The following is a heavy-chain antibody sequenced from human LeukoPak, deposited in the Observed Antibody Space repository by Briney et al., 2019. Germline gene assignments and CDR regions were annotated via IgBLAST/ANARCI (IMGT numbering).Heavy chain of an antibody. Sequence: GGSLRLSCAASGFTFSSHAMHWVRQAPGKGLEWVAVISYDGSNKYYADSVKGRFTISRDNSKNTLYLQMNSLRAEDTAVYYCASQIARDYWGQGTLVTVSS. J-gene: IGHJ4*02. CDR2: ISYDGSNK. V-gene: IGHV3-30-3*01. CDR3: ASQIARDY. CDR1: GFTFSSHA. D-gene: IGHD6-6*01.